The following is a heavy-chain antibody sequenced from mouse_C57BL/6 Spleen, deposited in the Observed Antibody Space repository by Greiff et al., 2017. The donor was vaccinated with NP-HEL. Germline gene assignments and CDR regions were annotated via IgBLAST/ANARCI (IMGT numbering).Heavy chain of an antibody. V-gene: IGHV3-6*01. D-gene: IGHD6-1*01. CDR3: ARGAGDYARDY. Sequence: EVKLMESGPGLVKPSQSLSLTCSVPGYSITSGYSWPWIRQFPGNQLEWIGYISYDGSNNYNPSLTHRISITRDTSKNQFFLKLNSVTTEDTATYYCARGAGDYARDYWGQGTSVTGSS. J-gene: IGHJ4*01. CDR2: ISYDGSN. CDR1: GYSITSGYS.